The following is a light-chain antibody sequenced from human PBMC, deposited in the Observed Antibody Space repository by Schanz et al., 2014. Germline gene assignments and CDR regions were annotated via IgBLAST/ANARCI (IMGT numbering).Light chain of an antibody. Sequence: QSVLTQPPSVSAAPGQRVTISCSGSGSNIGSNYVSWYRQLPGTAPKLLIYDNDKRPSGIPDRFSASKSGTSATLGITGLQTGDEADYYCGTWDSSLSFVLFGGGTKLTVL. CDR1: GSNIGSNY. CDR3: GTWDSSLSFVL. V-gene: IGLV1-51*01. J-gene: IGLJ2*01. CDR2: DND.